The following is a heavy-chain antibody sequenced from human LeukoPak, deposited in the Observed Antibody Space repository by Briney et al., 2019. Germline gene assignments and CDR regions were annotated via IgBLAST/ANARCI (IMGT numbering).Heavy chain of an antibody. Sequence: SETLSLTCTVSGGSISSYYCSWIRQPPGKGREWIGYISYSGRTNYNPSLKSRVTVSVDTSKNQFSLKLSSVTAADTAVYYCARLGSNNWFDPWGQGTLVTVSS. CDR1: GGSISSYY. V-gene: IGHV4-59*01. J-gene: IGHJ5*02. CDR2: ISYSGRT. CDR3: ARLGSNNWFDP.